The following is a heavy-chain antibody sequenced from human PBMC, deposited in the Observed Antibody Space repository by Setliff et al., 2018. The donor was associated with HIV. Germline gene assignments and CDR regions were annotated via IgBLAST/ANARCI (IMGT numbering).Heavy chain of an antibody. Sequence: RASVKVSCKASGGTFSSYAISWVRQAPGQGLEWMGGIIPILGIANYAQKFQGRVTITTDESTSTAYMELSSLRSEDTAVYYCARSPDSSGYYYYYYMGVWGKGTTVTVSS. V-gene: IGHV1-69*10. CDR2: IIPILGIA. D-gene: IGHD3-22*01. CDR1: GGTFSSYA. CDR3: ARSPDSSGYYYYYYMGV. J-gene: IGHJ6*03.